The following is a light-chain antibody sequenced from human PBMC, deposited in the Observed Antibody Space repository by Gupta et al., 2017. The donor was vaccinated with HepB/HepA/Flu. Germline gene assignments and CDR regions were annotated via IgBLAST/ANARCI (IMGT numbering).Light chain of an antibody. CDR3: NSRDSTGSRLL. V-gene: IGLV3-19*01. Sequence: SSELTQDPAVSVALGQTVRITCHGDSLRSHYASWYQQKSGQAPILVIYPRNNRPSGIPLRFSASSSGNTAAFTITGAQAEDEADYYCNSRDSTGSRLLFGGGTKLTVL. J-gene: IGLJ2*01. CDR2: PRN. CDR1: SLRSHY.